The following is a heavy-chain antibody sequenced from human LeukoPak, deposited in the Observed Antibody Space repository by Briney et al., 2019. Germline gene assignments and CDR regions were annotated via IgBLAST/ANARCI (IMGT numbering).Heavy chain of an antibody. Sequence: SETLSLTCTVSGGSLSSYYWSWIRQPPGKGLEWIGYIYYSGCTNYNPSLKSRVTISVDTSKIQFSLKLSSVTAADTAVYYCARQGGGFWYFDLWGRGTLVTVSS. J-gene: IGHJ2*01. D-gene: IGHD6-25*01. CDR1: GGSLSSYY. CDR2: IYYSGCT. V-gene: IGHV4-59*08. CDR3: ARQGGGFWYFDL.